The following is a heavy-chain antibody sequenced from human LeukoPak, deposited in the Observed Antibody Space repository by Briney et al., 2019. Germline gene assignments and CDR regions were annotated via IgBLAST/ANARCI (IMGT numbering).Heavy chain of an antibody. J-gene: IGHJ4*02. V-gene: IGHV3-30*02. D-gene: IGHD2-2*01. CDR3: AKDRGDIVVVPAAPGGGKRRGFDY. CDR2: IRYDGSNK. CDR1: GFTFSSYD. Sequence: TGGSLRLSCAASGFTFSSYDMHWVRQAPGKGLEWVAFIRYDGSNKYYADSVKGRFTISRDNSKNTLYLQMNSLRAEDTAVYYCAKDRGDIVVVPAAPGGGKRRGFDYWGQGTLVTVSS.